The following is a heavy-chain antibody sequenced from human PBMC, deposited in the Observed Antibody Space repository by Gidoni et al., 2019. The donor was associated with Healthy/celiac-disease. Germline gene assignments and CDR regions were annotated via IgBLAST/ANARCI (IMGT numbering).Heavy chain of an antibody. J-gene: IGHJ4*02. CDR2: ISYDGSNK. D-gene: IGHD6-19*01. V-gene: IGHV3-30*18. Sequence: QVQLVESGGGVVQPGRSLRLSCAASGFTFRSDGMHWVRQAHGKGLEWVAVISYDGSNKSYADSVKGRFTSSRDNSKNTLYLQMNSLRAEDTAVYYCAKAGGRIAVAGTGFDYWGQGTLVTVSS. CDR3: AKAGGRIAVAGTGFDY. CDR1: GFTFRSDG.